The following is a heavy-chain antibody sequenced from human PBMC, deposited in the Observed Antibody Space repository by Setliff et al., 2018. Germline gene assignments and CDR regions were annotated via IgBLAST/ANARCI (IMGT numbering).Heavy chain of an antibody. Sequence: ASVKVSCKASGYTFTGYYMHWVRQAPGQGLEWMGWINPNSGGTNYAQKFQGWVTMTRDTSISTAYMELSRLRSDDTAVYYCARVDYSPINYYYYYMDVWGKGTTVTVS. CDR2: INPNSGGT. J-gene: IGHJ6*03. D-gene: IGHD4-4*01. CDR3: ARVDYSPINYYYYYMDV. CDR1: GYTFTGYY. V-gene: IGHV1-2*04.